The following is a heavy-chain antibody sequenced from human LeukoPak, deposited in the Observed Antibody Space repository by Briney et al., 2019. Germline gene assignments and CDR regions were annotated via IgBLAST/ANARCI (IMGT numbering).Heavy chain of an antibody. J-gene: IGHJ4*02. CDR2: IKNKTDGGTT. D-gene: IGHD1-26*01. Sequence: PGGSLRLSRAASGFTFSNAWMSWVRQAPGKGLEGVGRIKNKTDGGTTDYAAPVKSRFTISRDDSKNTLYLQMNSLKTEDTAVYYGTTVEGGLFDYWGQGTLVTVSS. CDR3: TTVEGGLFDY. V-gene: IGHV3-15*01. CDR1: GFTFSNAW.